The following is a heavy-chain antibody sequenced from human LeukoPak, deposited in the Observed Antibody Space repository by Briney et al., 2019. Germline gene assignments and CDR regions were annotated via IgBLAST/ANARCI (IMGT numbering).Heavy chain of an antibody. CDR1: GGSISSSSYY. V-gene: IGHV4-39*07. D-gene: IGHD2-2*02. CDR2: IYYSGST. J-gene: IGHJ3*02. Sequence: SETLSLTCTVSGGSISSSSYYWGWIRQPPGKGLEWIGSIYYSGSTYYNPSLKSRVTISVDTSKNQFSLKLSSVTAADTAVYYCARALVVPAAIPHDAFDIWGQGTMVTVSS. CDR3: ARALVVPAAIPHDAFDI.